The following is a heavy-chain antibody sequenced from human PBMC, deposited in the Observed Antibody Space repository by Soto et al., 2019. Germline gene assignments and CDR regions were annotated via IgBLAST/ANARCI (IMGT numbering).Heavy chain of an antibody. CDR2: ISSSSSYI. J-gene: IGHJ4*02. Sequence: EVQLVESGGGLVKPGGSLRLSCAASGFTFSSYSMNWVRQAPGKGLEWVSSISSSSSYIYYADSVKGRFTISRDNAKNPLYLQMNSLRAEDTAVYYCARLGGCSGGSCYSNYWGQGTLVTVSS. V-gene: IGHV3-21*01. CDR1: GFTFSSYS. CDR3: ARLGGCSGGSCYSNY. D-gene: IGHD2-15*01.